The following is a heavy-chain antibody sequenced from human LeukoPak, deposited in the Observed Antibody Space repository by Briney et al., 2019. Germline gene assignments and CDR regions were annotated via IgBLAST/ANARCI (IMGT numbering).Heavy chain of an antibody. J-gene: IGHJ3*02. D-gene: IGHD6-19*01. CDR3: ARDQYRSGQQTYAFDI. CDR1: GFTFSDYY. Sequence: PGGSLRLSCAASGFTFSDYYMSWIRQAPGKGLEWVSYISSSGSTIYYADSVKGRFTISRDKSKNTLYLQMNSLRAEDTALYYCARDQYRSGQQTYAFDIWGQGTMVTVSS. V-gene: IGHV3-11*04. CDR2: ISSSGSTI.